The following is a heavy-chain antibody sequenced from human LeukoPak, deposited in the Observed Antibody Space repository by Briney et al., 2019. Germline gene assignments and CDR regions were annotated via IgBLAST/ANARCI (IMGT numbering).Heavy chain of an antibody. CDR1: GYTFTSYY. D-gene: IGHD2-2*01. J-gene: IGHJ6*02. V-gene: IGHV1-46*01. CDR3: AKVGVPAAYYYYGMDV. Sequence: ASVKVSCKASGYTFTSYYMHWVRQAPGQGLEWMGIINPSGGSTSYAQKFQGRVTMTRDTSTSTVYMELSSLRSEDTAVYYCAKVGVPAAYYYYGMDVWGQGTTVTVSS. CDR2: INPSGGST.